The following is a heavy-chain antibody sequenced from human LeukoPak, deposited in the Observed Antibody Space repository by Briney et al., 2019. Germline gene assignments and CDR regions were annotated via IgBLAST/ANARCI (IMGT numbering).Heavy chain of an antibody. Sequence: GGSLRLSCAASGFTFSSYAMSWVRQAPGKGLEWVSAISGSGSSTYYADSVKGRFTISRDNSKNTLYLQMNSLRAEDTAVYYCAKDWEHYYYDSSGYYEESDYWGQGTLVTVSS. CDR3: AKDWEHYYYDSSGYYEESDY. CDR2: ISGSGSST. D-gene: IGHD3-22*01. J-gene: IGHJ4*02. CDR1: GFTFSSYA. V-gene: IGHV3-23*01.